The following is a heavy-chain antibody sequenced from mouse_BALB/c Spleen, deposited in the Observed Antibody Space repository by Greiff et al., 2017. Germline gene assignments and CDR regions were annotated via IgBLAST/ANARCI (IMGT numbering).Heavy chain of an antibody. J-gene: IGHJ4*01. CDR1: GFNIKDTY. V-gene: IGHV14-3*02. CDR2: IDPANGNT. Sequence: EVQLQQSGAELVKPGASVKLSCTASGFNIKDTYMHWVKQRPEQGLEWIGRIDPANGNTKYDPKFQGKATITADTSSNTAYLQLSSLTSEDTAVYYCARGYRYDDYAMDYWVKEPQSPSPQ. D-gene: IGHD2-14*01. CDR3: ARGYRYDDYAMDY.